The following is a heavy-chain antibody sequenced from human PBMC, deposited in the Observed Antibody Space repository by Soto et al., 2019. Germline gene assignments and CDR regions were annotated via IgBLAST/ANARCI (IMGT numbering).Heavy chain of an antibody. CDR2: ISGSGGNT. J-gene: IGHJ4*02. V-gene: IGHV3-23*01. D-gene: IGHD6-13*01. CDR1: GFTFSSYA. CDR3: AKWAAAGIYYFDY. Sequence: GGSLRLSCAASGFTFSSYAMNWVRQAPGKGLEWVSTISGSGGNTYYADSVKGRFTISRDNSKNTLYLQMNSLRAEDTALYYCAKWAAAGIYYFDYWGQGTLVTVSS.